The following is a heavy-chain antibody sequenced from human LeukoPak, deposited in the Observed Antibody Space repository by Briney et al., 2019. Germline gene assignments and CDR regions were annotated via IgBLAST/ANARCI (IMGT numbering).Heavy chain of an antibody. CDR1: GGSISSYY. D-gene: IGHD4-17*01. CDR3: ASTKGVTTSAGYYYYGMDV. CDR2: IYYSGST. Sequence: SETLSLTCTVSGGSISSYYWSWIRQPPGKGLEWIGYIYYSGSTNYNPSLKSRVTISVDTSKNQFSLKLSSVTAADTAVYYCASTKGVTTSAGYYYYGMDVWGQGTTVTVSS. J-gene: IGHJ6*02. V-gene: IGHV4-59*01.